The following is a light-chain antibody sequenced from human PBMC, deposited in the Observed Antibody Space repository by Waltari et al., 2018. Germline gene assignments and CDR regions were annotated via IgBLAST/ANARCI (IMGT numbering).Light chain of an antibody. CDR3: QHYGGSPIT. Sequence: EVVLTQSPGTLSLSPGDRATLSCRASQTISDSFLAWYQWKPGQAPRLLIYLAFNRASGIPDRFRGSGSGTDCTLTINRLEPEDFAVYFCQHYGGSPITFGQGTRLELK. J-gene: IGKJ5*01. CDR1: QTISDSF. CDR2: LAF. V-gene: IGKV3-20*01.